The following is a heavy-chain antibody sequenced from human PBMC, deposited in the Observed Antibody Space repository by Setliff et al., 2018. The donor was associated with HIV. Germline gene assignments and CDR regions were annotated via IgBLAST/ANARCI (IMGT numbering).Heavy chain of an antibody. CDR2: IYFNLQT. D-gene: IGHD4-17*01. V-gene: IGHV4-4*02. Sequence: SETLSLTCAVSGASISSSNWWSWVRQPPGKGLEWIGEIYFNLQTNYNPAFKSRVSMGLDNAKHQFSLRLTSVTAADTAIYYCTRDWRAYGLMGSWGQGMLVTVS. J-gene: IGHJ5*02. CDR3: TRDWRAYGLMGS. CDR1: GASISSSNW.